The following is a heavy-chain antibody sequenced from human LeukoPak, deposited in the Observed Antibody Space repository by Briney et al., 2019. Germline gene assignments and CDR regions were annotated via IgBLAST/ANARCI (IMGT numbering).Heavy chain of an antibody. Sequence: GESLKISCKGSGYSFTSYWIGWVRQMPGKGLEWMGIIYPGDSDTRYSPSFQGQVTISADKSISTAYLQWSSLKASDTATYYCARHPSTGPVLASHDWFDPWGQGTLVTVSS. CDR1: GYSFTSYW. J-gene: IGHJ5*02. CDR2: IYPGDSDT. D-gene: IGHD3-3*02. V-gene: IGHV5-51*01. CDR3: ARHPSTGPVLASHDWFDP.